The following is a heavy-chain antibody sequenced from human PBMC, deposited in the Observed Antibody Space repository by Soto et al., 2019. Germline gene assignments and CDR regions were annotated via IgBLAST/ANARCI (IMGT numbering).Heavy chain of an antibody. CDR3: AREGGELVDSSGSFDY. J-gene: IGHJ4*02. CDR2: INPNSGGT. V-gene: IGHV1-2*02. Sequence: QVPLVQSGAEVKKPGASVKVSCKASGYTFTGYYMHWVRQAPGQGLEWMGWINPNSGGTNYAQKFQGRVTMTRDTSISTAYMELSRLRSDDTAVYYCAREGGELVDSSGSFDYWGQGTLVTVSS. D-gene: IGHD3-22*01. CDR1: GYTFTGYY.